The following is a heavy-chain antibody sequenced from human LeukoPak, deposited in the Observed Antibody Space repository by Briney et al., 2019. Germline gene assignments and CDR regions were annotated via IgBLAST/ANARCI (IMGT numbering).Heavy chain of an antibody. Sequence: QSGGSLRLSCAASGFTLSGYWMSWVRQAPGKGLEWVARLHADGIERYYVDPVKGRFTISRDNAKNSLHLQMYSLRLDDTAVYYCARGGYSFEYLGQGTLVTVSS. D-gene: IGHD5-12*01. CDR2: LHADGIER. CDR3: ARGGYSFEY. CDR1: GFTLSGYW. J-gene: IGHJ4*02. V-gene: IGHV3-7*01.